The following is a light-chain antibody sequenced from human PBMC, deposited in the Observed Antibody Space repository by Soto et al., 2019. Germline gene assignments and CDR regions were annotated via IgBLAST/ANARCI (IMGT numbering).Light chain of an antibody. CDR2: EVS. V-gene: IGLV2-14*01. CDR1: STDVGGYNY. J-gene: IGLJ1*01. Sequence: QSALTQPASVSGSLGQSITIYCTGTSTDVGGYNYVSWYQQYPGKAPKLIIYEVSDRPSGVAHRFSGSKSGNTASLTISGLQAEDEADYYCSSYTISSTYVFGSGTKLTVL. CDR3: SSYTISSTYV.